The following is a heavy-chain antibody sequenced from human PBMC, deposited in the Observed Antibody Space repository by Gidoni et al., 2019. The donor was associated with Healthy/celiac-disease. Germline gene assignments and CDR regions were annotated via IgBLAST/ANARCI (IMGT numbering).Heavy chain of an antibody. CDR3: ARGDILTGYVDY. CDR2: IWYDGSNK. J-gene: IGHJ4*02. CDR1: GFPFSSYG. V-gene: IGHV3-33*08. D-gene: IGHD3-9*01. Sequence: QVQLVESGGGVVQPGRSLRLSCAASGFPFSSYGMHWVRQAPGKGLEGVAVIWYDGSNKYYADSVKGRFTISRDNSKNTLYMQMNSLRAEDTAVYYCARGDILTGYVDYWGQGTLVTVSS.